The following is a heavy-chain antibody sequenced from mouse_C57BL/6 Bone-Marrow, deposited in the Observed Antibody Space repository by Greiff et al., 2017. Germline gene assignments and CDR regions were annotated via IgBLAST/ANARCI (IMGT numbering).Heavy chain of an antibody. CDR3: AIVYEREGYYFDY. V-gene: IGHV1-18*01. CDR1: GYTFTDYN. CDR2: INPNNGGT. J-gene: IGHJ2*01. D-gene: IGHD2-12*01. Sequence: VQLQQSGPELVKPGASVKIPCKASGYTFTDYNMDWVKQSHGQSLEWIGDINPNNGGTIYNQKFKGKATLTVDKSSSTAYMELRSLTSEDTAVYYCAIVYEREGYYFDYWGQGTTLTVSS.